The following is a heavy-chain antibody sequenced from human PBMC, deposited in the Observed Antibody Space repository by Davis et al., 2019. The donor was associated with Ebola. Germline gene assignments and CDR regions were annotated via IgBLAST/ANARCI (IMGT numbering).Heavy chain of an antibody. CDR1: GGSISSYY. Sequence: PSETLSLTCTVSGGSISSYYWSWIRQPPGKGLEWIGEINHSGSTNYNPSLKSRVTISVDTSKNQFSLKLSSVTAADTAVYYCARVFSPDASGSYLNYWGQGSLVTVSS. CDR3: ARVFSPDASGSYLNY. D-gene: IGHD3-10*01. CDR2: INHSGST. V-gene: IGHV4-34*01. J-gene: IGHJ4*02.